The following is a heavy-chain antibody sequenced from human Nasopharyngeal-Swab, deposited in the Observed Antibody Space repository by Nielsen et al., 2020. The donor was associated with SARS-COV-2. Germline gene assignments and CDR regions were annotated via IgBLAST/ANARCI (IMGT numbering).Heavy chain of an antibody. J-gene: IGHJ3*02. CDR3: AREVSTGWYRGAAFDI. D-gene: IGHD6-19*01. CDR1: GFTVSNNY. Sequence: GGSLRLSCAASGFTVSNNYMTWVRQAPGKGLEWVSLIYSGGSTYYADSVKGRFTISRDNSKNTLYLQMNSLRAEDTAVYYCAREVSTGWYRGAAFDIWGQGTMATVSS. CDR2: IYSGGST. V-gene: IGHV3-53*01.